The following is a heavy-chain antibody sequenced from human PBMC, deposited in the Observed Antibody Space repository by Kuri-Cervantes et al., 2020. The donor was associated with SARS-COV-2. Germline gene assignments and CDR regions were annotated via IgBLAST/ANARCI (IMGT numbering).Heavy chain of an antibody. Sequence: GGSLRLSCAASGFTFDDYGMHWVRQAPGKGLEWVSGISWNSGSIGYADSVKGRFTISRDNAKNSLYLQMNSLRAEDTAVYYCARDRGYCSSTSCFFDYWGQGTLVTVSS. J-gene: IGHJ4*02. CDR3: ARDRGYCSSTSCFFDY. CDR1: GFTFDDYG. V-gene: IGHV3-9*01. CDR2: ISWNSGSI. D-gene: IGHD2-2*01.